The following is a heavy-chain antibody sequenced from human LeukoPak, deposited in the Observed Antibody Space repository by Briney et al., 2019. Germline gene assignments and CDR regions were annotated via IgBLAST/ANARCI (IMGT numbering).Heavy chain of an antibody. Sequence: PGGSLRLSCAAYGFTFSSYWMHWVRQAPGGGLVWVSRINGGGTTISYAGSVKGRFTISRDNAKNTLYLQMNSLGAEDAAIYYCTRRVDAARWYDPWGQGTLVTVSS. V-gene: IGHV3-74*01. J-gene: IGHJ5*02. CDR3: TRRVDAARWYDP. D-gene: IGHD2-8*01. CDR1: GFTFSSYW. CDR2: INGGGTTI.